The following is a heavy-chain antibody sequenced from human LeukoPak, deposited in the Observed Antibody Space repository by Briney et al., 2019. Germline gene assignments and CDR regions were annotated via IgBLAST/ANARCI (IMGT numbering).Heavy chain of an antibody. CDR1: GFTFSSYW. Sequence: GGSLRLSCAASGFTFSSYWMYWVREAPGKGLVWVSHINSDGSSTNYADSVKGRFTISRDNARNTLYLQMNSLRAEDTAVYYCALVRGGREGEFDCWGQGTLVAVSS. J-gene: IGHJ4*02. CDR3: ALVRGGREGEFDC. V-gene: IGHV3-74*01. CDR2: INSDGSST. D-gene: IGHD3-10*01.